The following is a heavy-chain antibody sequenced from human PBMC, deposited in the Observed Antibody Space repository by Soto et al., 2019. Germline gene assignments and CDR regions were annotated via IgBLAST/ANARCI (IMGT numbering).Heavy chain of an antibody. J-gene: IGHJ4*02. Sequence: PGESLKISCXGSGYNFAGYWIAWVRQMPGKGLELMGIIYPSDSDTRYRPSFQGQVTISADKSISSAYLQWSSLRASDTAMYYCARGGVSTRTFDYWGQGTPVTVS. D-gene: IGHD3-3*01. CDR3: ARGGVSTRTFDY. CDR2: IYPSDSDT. V-gene: IGHV5-51*01. CDR1: GYNFAGYW.